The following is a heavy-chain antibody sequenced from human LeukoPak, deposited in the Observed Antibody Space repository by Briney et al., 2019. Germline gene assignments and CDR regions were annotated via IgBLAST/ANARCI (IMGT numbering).Heavy chain of an antibody. V-gene: IGHV1-69*05. CDR1: GGTFSSYA. CDR3: ARGNWNIVVVPAAISPLWFDP. Sequence: GASVKVSCKASGGTFSSYAISWVRQAPGQGLEWMGGIIPIFGTANYAQKFQGRVTITTDESTSTAYMGLSSLRSEDTAVYYCARGNWNIVVVPAAISPLWFDPWGQGTLVTVSS. J-gene: IGHJ5*02. D-gene: IGHD2-2*02. CDR2: IIPIFGTA.